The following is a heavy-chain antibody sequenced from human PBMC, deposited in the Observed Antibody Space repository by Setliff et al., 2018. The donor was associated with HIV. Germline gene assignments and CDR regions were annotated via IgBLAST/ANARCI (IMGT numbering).Heavy chain of an antibody. CDR1: GYTFNSYS. V-gene: IGHV1-18*01. Sequence: GASVKVSCKASGYTFNSYSISWVRQAPGQGPEWVGWIATYNGNTNYAQRLQGRVTLTTDTSTSTAYMELRSLRFDDTAVYFCARGVSQAYTYGSGAYYYFDFWGLGTLVTVSS. CDR3: ARGVSQAYTYGSGAYYYFDF. CDR2: IATYNGNT. D-gene: IGHD6-19*01. J-gene: IGHJ4*02.